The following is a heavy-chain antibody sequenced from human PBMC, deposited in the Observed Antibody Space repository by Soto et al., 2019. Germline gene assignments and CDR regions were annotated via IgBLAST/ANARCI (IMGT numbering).Heavy chain of an antibody. CDR3: ARGGSSSPVRDYYYGMEV. V-gene: IGHV4-31*03. J-gene: IGHJ6*02. CDR2: IYYIGST. D-gene: IGHD6-6*01. CDR1: GGSISSGGYY. Sequence: LSLTCTVSGGSISSGGYYWSWIRQHPWKGLEWNGYIYYIGSTYYTPSLKSRVTISVDTSKNQFSLKLSSVTAADTAVYYCARGGSSSPVRDYYYGMEVWGQGTTVSVSS.